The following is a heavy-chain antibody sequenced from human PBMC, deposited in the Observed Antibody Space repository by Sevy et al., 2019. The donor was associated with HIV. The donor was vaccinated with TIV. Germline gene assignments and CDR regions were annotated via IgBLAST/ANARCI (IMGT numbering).Heavy chain of an antibody. CDR1: GFTLNNYP. CDR2: ISHDGSKK. CDR3: ARKLYSSSFGYFDY. J-gene: IGHJ4*02. V-gene: IGHV3-30-3*01. D-gene: IGHD6-6*01. Sequence: GGSLRLSCVASGFTLNNYPTHWVRQAPGKGLEWVALISHDGSKKYYADSVKGRFTISRDTSKNTLYLQMNSLRADDTATYYCARKLYSSSFGYFDYWGQGTLVTVSS.